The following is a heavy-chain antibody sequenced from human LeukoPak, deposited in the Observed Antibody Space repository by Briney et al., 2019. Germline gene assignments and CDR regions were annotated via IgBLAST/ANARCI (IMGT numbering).Heavy chain of an antibody. Sequence: SETLSLTCTVSGGSISSGDYYWSWIRQPPGKGLEWIGYIYYSGSTYYNPSLKSRVTISVDTSKNQFSLKLSSVTAADTAVYYCARDLGYCTNGVCHTRFDYWGQGTLVAVSS. J-gene: IGHJ4*02. D-gene: IGHD2-8*01. CDR2: IYYSGST. CDR1: GGSISSGDYY. V-gene: IGHV4-30-4*01. CDR3: ARDLGYCTNGVCHTRFDY.